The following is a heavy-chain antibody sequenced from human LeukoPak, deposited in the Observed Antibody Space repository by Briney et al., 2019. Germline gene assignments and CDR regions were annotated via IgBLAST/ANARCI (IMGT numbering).Heavy chain of an antibody. D-gene: IGHD4/OR15-4a*01. V-gene: IGHV3-7*01. Sequence: GGSLRLSCVVSGLTFSDYWMSWGRQAPGKGLEWVGNIKQDGSETYYGDSVKGRFTISRDNAKKSLYLQMNNLRAEDTAVYYCARHLTFFDYWGQGALVSVSS. J-gene: IGHJ4*02. CDR2: IKQDGSET. CDR3: ARHLTFFDY. CDR1: GLTFSDYW.